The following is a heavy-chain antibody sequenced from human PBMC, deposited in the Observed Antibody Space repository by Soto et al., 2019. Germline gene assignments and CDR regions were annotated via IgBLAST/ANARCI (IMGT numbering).Heavy chain of an antibody. CDR3: ASGIVALMPHHFEY. D-gene: IGHD1-26*01. CDR2: IWYDVSNK. Sequence: GGSLTLSCAASGFTFSSYGMHWVRQAPGKGLEWVAVIWYDVSNKYYADSVKGRFTISRDNSKNTLYLQMNSLRAEDTAVYYCASGIVALMPHHFEYLGKGTMVTVSS. CDR1: GFTFSSYG. V-gene: IGHV3-33*01. J-gene: IGHJ4*02.